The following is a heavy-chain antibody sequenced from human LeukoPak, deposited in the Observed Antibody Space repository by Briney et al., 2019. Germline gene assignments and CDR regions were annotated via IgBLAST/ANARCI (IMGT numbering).Heavy chain of an antibody. D-gene: IGHD4-17*01. CDR2: ISGSSSYI. V-gene: IGHV3-21*01. CDR1: GFTFSSYS. Sequence: GGSLRLSCAASGFTFSSYSMTWVRQAPGKGLEWVSSISGSSSYIYYADSVKGRFTISRDNAKNSLYLQMNSLRAEDTAVYYCARGMTTVTTFDYWGQGTLVTVSS. J-gene: IGHJ4*02. CDR3: ARGMTTVTTFDY.